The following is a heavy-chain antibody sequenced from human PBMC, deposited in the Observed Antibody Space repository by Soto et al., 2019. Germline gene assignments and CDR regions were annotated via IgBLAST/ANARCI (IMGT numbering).Heavy chain of an antibody. CDR1: GVSINRGDYY. D-gene: IGHD3-3*01. J-gene: IGHJ4*02. CDR3: AREGGDFVQVPYY. CDR2: IYYNGDT. Sequence: QVRLQESGPKLVRPSQTLSLTCSVSGVSINRGDYYWSWIRQSPGRGLEWIGSIYYNGDTNYNPSLGRRVAMSVDTSKNKFFLDLQSVVAADTAVYFCAREGGDFVQVPYYWGQGTLITVSS. V-gene: IGHV4-30-4*01.